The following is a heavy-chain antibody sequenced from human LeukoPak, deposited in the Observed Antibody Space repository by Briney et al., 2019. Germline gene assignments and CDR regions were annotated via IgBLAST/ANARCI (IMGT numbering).Heavy chain of an antibody. J-gene: IGHJ6*03. CDR1: GGSFSGYY. V-gene: IGHV4-34*01. CDR2: INHSGST. Sequence: SETPSLTCAVYGGSFSGYYWSWIRQPPGKGLEWIGEINHSGSTNYNPSLKSRVTISVDTSKNQFSLKLSSVTAADTAVYYCARWVGATNYYYYYMDVWGKGTTVTISS. D-gene: IGHD1-26*01. CDR3: ARWVGATNYYYYYMDV.